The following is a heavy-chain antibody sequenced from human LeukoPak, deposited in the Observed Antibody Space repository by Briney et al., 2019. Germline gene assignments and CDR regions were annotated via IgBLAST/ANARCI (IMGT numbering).Heavy chain of an antibody. CDR3: AKGSVDTAMVNGLWYFDL. CDR1: RFTFSDYI. V-gene: IGHV3-21*01. D-gene: IGHD5-18*01. CDR2: ISSGSTFV. Sequence: SGGSLSLSCAASRFTFSDYIMNWVRQAPGKGLEWVSSISSGSTFVYYADSVKGRFTISRDNAKNSLYLQMSSLRADDAAVYFCAKGSVDTAMVNGLWYFDLWGRGTLVTVSS. J-gene: IGHJ2*01.